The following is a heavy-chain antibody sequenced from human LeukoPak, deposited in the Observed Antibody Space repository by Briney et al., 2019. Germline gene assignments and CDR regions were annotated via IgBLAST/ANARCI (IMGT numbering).Heavy chain of an antibody. D-gene: IGHD3-10*01. V-gene: IGHV3-30*02. J-gene: IGHJ4*02. CDR1: GFTFSSYG. CDR3: AKVRGVRALDY. CDR2: IRNDGSDK. Sequence: GGSLRLSCEASGFTFSSYGMHWVRQAPGKGLEWVALIRNDGSDKYYADSVKGRFTISRDNSKYTLYLQMNSLRAEDTAVYYCAKVRGVRALDYWGQGTLVTVSS.